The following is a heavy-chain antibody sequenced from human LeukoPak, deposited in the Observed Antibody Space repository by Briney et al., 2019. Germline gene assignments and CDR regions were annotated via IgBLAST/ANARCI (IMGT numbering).Heavy chain of an antibody. CDR3: AKADYFASGSYYN. Sequence: GGSLRLSCAASGFTVSSNYMSWVRQAPGKGLEWVSVIYSGGSTYYADSVKGRFTISRDNSKNTLYLQMNSLRAEDTAVYYCAKADYFASGSYYNWGQGTLVTVSS. CDR2: IYSGGST. J-gene: IGHJ4*02. V-gene: IGHV3-53*01. D-gene: IGHD3-10*01. CDR1: GFTVSSNY.